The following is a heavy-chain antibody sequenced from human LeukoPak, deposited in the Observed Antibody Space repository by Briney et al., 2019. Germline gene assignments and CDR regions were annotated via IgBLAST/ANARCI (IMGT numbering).Heavy chain of an antibody. CDR2: TRNKANSYTT. D-gene: IGHD3-3*01. CDR3: ARGPSYDFWSGPSWSTYYFDY. CDR1: GFTFSDHY. V-gene: IGHV3-72*01. J-gene: IGHJ4*02. Sequence: GGSLRLSCAASGFTFSDHYMDWVRQAPGKGLEWVGRTRNKANSYTTEYAASVKGRFTISRDDSMNSLYLQMNSLKTEDTAVYYCARGPSYDFWSGPSWSTYYFDYWGQGTLVTVSS.